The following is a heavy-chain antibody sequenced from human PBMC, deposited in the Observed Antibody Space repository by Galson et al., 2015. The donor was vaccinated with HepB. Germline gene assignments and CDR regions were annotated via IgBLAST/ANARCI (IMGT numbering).Heavy chain of an antibody. J-gene: IGHJ4*02. D-gene: IGHD5-18*01. CDR2: ISYSGST. CDR1: GGSISSYY. Sequence: SETLSLTCTVSGGSISSYYWSWIRQPPGKGLEWIGCISYSGSTNYNPSLKSRVIISVDTSKNQFSLKLSSATAADTAVYYCARGRGSYGTPTIDYWGLGTLVTVSS. CDR3: ARGRGSYGTPTIDY. V-gene: IGHV4-59*08.